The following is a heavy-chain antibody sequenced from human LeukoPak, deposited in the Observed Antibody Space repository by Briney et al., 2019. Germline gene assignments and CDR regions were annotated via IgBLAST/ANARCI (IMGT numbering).Heavy chain of an antibody. CDR1: GYSITSGYD. CDR3: VRGIPLDH. V-gene: IGHV4-38-2*01. Sequence: PSETLSLTCAVSGYSITSGYDWGGIRQPPGKGLEWIASKYHSGTTFYNLSLKGRVTISVDTSTNQLSLKPNFVTAADPAIYDCVRGIPLDHWGQGILVALSS. D-gene: IGHD1-14*01. J-gene: IGHJ5*02. CDR2: KYHSGTT.